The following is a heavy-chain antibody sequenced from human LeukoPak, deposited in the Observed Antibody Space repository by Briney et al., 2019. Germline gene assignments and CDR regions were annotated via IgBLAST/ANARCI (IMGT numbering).Heavy chain of an antibody. V-gene: IGHV3-66*02. CDR2: IYTAGNT. CDR3: AKDSEYYYDSSGYYYGVDY. Sequence: GGSLRLSCAASGFIVSHKYMAWVRQAPGRGLEWLSIIYTAGNTVSADSVKGRFTISRDNSKNTLYLQMNSLRAEDTAVYYCAKDSEYYYDSSGYYYGVDYWGQGTLVTVSS. CDR1: GFIVSHKY. J-gene: IGHJ4*02. D-gene: IGHD3-22*01.